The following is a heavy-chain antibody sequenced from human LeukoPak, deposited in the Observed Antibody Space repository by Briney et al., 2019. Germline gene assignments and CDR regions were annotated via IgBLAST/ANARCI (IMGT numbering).Heavy chain of an antibody. CDR3: ARELESEPGQGPDY. J-gene: IGHJ4*02. CDR1: GFTFSTYA. D-gene: IGHD1-14*01. Sequence: GGSLRLSCAASGFTFSTYAMHWVRQVPGKGLEWVAVISYDGSNKYYADSVKGRFTVSRDNSKNTLYLQMNSLRGEDTGVYYCARELESEPGQGPDYWGQGTLVTVSS. CDR2: ISYDGSNK. V-gene: IGHV3-30-3*01.